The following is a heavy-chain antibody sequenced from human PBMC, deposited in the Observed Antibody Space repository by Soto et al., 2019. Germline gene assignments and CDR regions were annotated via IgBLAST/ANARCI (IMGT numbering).Heavy chain of an antibody. CDR2: ISYDGSNK. CDR1: GFTFSSYA. V-gene: IGHV3-30-3*01. Sequence: VGSLRLSCAASGFTFSSYAMHWVRQAPGKGLEWVAVISYDGSNKYYADSVKGRFTISRDNSKNTPYLQMNSLRAEDTAVYYCARDVKMELARYYYYGMDVWGQGTTVTVSS. D-gene: IGHD1-26*01. J-gene: IGHJ6*02. CDR3: ARDVKMELARYYYYGMDV.